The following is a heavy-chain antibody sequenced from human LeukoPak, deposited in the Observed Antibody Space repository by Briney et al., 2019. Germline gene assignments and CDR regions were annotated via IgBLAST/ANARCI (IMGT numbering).Heavy chain of an antibody. CDR2: IYPGDSDT. J-gene: IGHJ6*03. V-gene: IGHV5-51*01. CDR3: ARRGEYCSSTSCYRYYYYMDV. CDR1: GSIFTSYW. D-gene: IGHD2-2*01. Sequence: PGASLQISCKGSGSIFTSYWIGWVRQLPGKGLEWMGIIYPGDSDTRYSPSFQGQVTISADKSISTAYLQWSSLKASDTAMYYCARRGEYCSSTSCYRYYYYMDVWGKGTTVTVSS.